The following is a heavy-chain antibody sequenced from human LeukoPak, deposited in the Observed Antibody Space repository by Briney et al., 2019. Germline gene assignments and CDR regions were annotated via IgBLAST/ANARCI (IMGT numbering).Heavy chain of an antibody. D-gene: IGHD2-2*01. Sequence: GASVKVSCKASGYTFTSYYMHWVRQAPGQGLEWMGIINPSGGSTSYAQKFQGRVTMTRDTSTSTVYMELSSLRSEDTAVYYCARDLGGIVPAAADENWFGPWGQGTLVTVSS. CDR1: GYTFTSYY. J-gene: IGHJ5*02. CDR2: INPSGGST. CDR3: ARDLGGIVPAAADENWFGP. V-gene: IGHV1-46*03.